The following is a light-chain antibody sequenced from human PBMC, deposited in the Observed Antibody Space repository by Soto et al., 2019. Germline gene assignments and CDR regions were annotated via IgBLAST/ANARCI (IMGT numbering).Light chain of an antibody. J-gene: IGLJ1*01. V-gene: IGLV2-14*01. CDR3: SSFTSRFTFV. Sequence: QSALTQPASVSGSPGQSFAISCTGPRGDVGAYNYVSWYQQHPGKAPKLMIFEVTNRPSGVSDRFSGSKSGNTASLTIAGLQAEDEADYYCSSFTSRFTFVFGTGTKLTVL. CDR2: EVT. CDR1: RGDVGAYNY.